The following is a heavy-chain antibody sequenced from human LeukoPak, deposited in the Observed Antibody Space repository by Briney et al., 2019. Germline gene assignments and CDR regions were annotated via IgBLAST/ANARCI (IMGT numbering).Heavy chain of an antibody. J-gene: IGHJ4*02. CDR1: GFTFSSCS. CDR3: ARGHGQ. Sequence: GGSLRLSCAASGFTFSSCSMNWVRQAPGKGLEWVSIIYTGGSTSYADSVKGRFTISRDSSKNTVYLQMNSLRGEDTAIYYCARGHGQWGQGTLVTVSS. CDR2: IYTGGST. V-gene: IGHV3-66*01.